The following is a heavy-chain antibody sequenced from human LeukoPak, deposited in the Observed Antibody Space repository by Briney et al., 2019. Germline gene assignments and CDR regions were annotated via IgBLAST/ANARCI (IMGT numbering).Heavy chain of an antibody. CDR2: IYPGDSDT. CDR3: ARPYYYDSSGYTDGGY. J-gene: IGHJ4*02. Sequence: GESLKISCKGSGYSFTSYWIGWVRQMPGKGLEWMGIIYPGDSDTRYSPSFQGQVTISADKSISTAYLQWSSLKASDTAMYYCARPYYYDSSGYTDGGYWGQGTLVTVSS. CDR1: GYSFTSYW. V-gene: IGHV5-51*01. D-gene: IGHD3-22*01.